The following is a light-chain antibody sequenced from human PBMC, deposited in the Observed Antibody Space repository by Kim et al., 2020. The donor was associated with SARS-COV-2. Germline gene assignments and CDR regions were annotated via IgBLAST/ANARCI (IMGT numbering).Light chain of an antibody. J-gene: IGLJ3*02. CDR2: INN. Sequence: GQRVTISCSGSTSHIGTNTVNWYQQLPGTAPKLLICINNQRPSGVPDRFSGSKSGTSASLAISGLQSEDEADYYCATWDDSLGARVFGGGTQLTVL. CDR3: ATWDDSLGARV. V-gene: IGLV1-44*01. CDR1: TSHIGTNT.